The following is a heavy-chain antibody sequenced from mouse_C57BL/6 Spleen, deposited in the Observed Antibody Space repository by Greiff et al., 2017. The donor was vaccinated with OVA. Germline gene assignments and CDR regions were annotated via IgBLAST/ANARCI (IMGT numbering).Heavy chain of an antibody. D-gene: IGHD1-1*01. V-gene: IGHV5-6*01. CDR3: ARQGVYGSSYWYFDV. Sequence: EVQGVESGGDLVKPGGSLKLSCAASGFTFSSYGMSWVRQTPDKRLEWVATISSGGSYTYYPDSVKGRFTISRDNAKNTLYLQMSSLKSEDTAMYYCARQGVYGSSYWYFDVWGTGTTVTVSS. J-gene: IGHJ1*03. CDR1: GFTFSSYG. CDR2: ISSGGSYT.